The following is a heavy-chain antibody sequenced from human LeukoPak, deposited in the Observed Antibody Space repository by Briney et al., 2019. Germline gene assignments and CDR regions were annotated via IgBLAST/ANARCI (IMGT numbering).Heavy chain of an antibody. V-gene: IGHV1-2*02. CDR2: INPNSGGT. CDR1: GYTFTGYY. Sequence: GASVKVSCKASGYTFTGYYMHWVRQAPGQGLEWMGWINPNSGGTNYAQKFQGRVTMTRDTSISTAYMELSRLRSDDTAVYYCARGQRGSGWYQRVLKHLTSKYYYYYYYMDVWGKGTTVTISS. CDR3: ARGQRGSGWYQRVLKHLTSKYYYYYYYMDV. J-gene: IGHJ6*03. D-gene: IGHD6-19*01.